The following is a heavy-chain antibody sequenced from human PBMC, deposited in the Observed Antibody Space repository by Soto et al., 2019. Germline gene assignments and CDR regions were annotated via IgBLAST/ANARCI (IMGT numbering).Heavy chain of an antibody. CDR2: ISGSGNTI. Sequence: PGGSLRLSCATSGFTFSTNAMGWVRQAPGMGLEFVSLISGSGNTIYYADSVKGRFTISRDNSMNTVSLQMNSLRAEDTAVYYCAKVGYDTFGYYLRSFDCWGQGTLVTVYS. D-gene: IGHD2-2*03. CDR3: AKVGYDTFGYYLRSFDC. CDR1: GFTFSTNA. V-gene: IGHV3-23*01. J-gene: IGHJ4*02.